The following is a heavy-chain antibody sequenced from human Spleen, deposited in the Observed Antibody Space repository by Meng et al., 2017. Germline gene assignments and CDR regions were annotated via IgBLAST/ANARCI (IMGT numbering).Heavy chain of an antibody. CDR2: IFYSGRP. CDR3: ASGSGSGWYYFDN. CDR1: SGTIRSHY. Sequence: VQLQDSGPGLLKPSQTLSLICTVASGTIRSHYWSWIRQPPGKGLEWIGYIFYSGRPNYSPSLKSRVTISIDTSKNQFSLRLSSVTPADTAMYYCASGSGSGWYYFDNWGQGTLVTVSS. J-gene: IGHJ4*02. V-gene: IGHV4-59*11. D-gene: IGHD6-19*01.